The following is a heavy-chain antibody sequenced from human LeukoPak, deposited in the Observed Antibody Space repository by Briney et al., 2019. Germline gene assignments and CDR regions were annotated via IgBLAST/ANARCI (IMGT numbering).Heavy chain of an antibody. D-gene: IGHD6-13*01. Sequence: PGGSLRLSCAASGFTFSSYGMHWVRQAPGKGLEWVAVISYDGSNKYYADSVKGRFTISRDNSKNTLYLQMNSLRAEDTAVYYCAKGPRSIAAAGTSNYWGQGTLVTVSS. CDR1: GFTFSSYG. J-gene: IGHJ4*02. CDR3: AKGPRSIAAAGTSNY. V-gene: IGHV3-30*18. CDR2: ISYDGSNK.